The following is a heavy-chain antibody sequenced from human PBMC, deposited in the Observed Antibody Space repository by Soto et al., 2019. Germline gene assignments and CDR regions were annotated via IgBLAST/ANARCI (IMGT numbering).Heavy chain of an antibody. CDR1: GFAFGNSA. Sequence: SVKVSCKTSGFAFGNSAVQWVRQARGQRLEWMGWIVVGSGSTNYEQRFQKRVTITRDMSTSTVHMELSCLSSEDTAVYYCAAELYSGGTCCSFDIWGQGTMVTVSS. CDR2: IVVGSGST. J-gene: IGHJ3*02. CDR3: AAELYSGGTCCSFDI. V-gene: IGHV1-58*01. D-gene: IGHD2-15*01.